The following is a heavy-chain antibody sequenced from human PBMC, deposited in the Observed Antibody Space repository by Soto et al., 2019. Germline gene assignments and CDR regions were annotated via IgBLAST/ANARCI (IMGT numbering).Heavy chain of an antibody. CDR3: ARVLVVPAARMFYYYGMDV. Sequence: GESLKISCAASGFTFSSYAMHWVRQAPGKGLEWVAVISYDGSNKYYADSVKGRFTISRDNSKNTLYLQMNSLRAEDTAVYYCARVLVVPAARMFYYYGMDVWGQGTTVTVSS. V-gene: IGHV3-30-3*01. CDR2: ISYDGSNK. CDR1: GFTFSSYA. D-gene: IGHD2-2*01. J-gene: IGHJ6*02.